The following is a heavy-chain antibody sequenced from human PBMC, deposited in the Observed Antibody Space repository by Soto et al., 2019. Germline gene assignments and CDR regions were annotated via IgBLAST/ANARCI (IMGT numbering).Heavy chain of an antibody. CDR3: ARYSYYYDSSGYYLGPHYYYGMDV. D-gene: IGHD3-22*01. V-gene: IGHV5-10-1*01. J-gene: IGHJ6*02. CDR1: GYSFTSYW. CDR2: IDPSDSYT. Sequence: PGESLKISCKGSGYSFTSYWISWVRQMPGKGLEWMGRIDPSDSYTNYSPSFQGHVTISADKSISTAYLQWSSLKASDTAMYYCARYSYYYDSSGYYLGPHYYYGMDVWGQGTTVTVSS.